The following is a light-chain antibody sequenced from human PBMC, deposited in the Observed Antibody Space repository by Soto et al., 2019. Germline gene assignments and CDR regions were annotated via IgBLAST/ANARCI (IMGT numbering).Light chain of an antibody. J-gene: IGKJ4*01. CDR3: QQRSNWLT. Sequence: EIVLTQSPATRSLSPGERATLSSRASQSVSSYLAWYQQKPGQAPRLLIYDASNRATGIPARFSGSGSGTDFTLTLSSLEPEDFAVYYCQQRSNWLTFGGGTKVEIK. CDR1: QSVSSY. CDR2: DAS. V-gene: IGKV3-11*01.